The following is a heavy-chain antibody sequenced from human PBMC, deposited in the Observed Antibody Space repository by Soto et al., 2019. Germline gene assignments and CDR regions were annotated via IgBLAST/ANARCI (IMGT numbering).Heavy chain of an antibody. CDR1: GFTFSSYA. J-gene: IGHJ6*02. CDR3: ARVPIPDYYGSGSGYYYYYGMDV. V-gene: IGHV3-30-3*01. D-gene: IGHD3-10*01. CDR2: ISYDGSNK. Sequence: GGSLRLSCAASGFTFSSYAMHWVRQAPGKGLEWVAVISYDGSNKYYADSVKGRFTISRDNSKNTLYLQMNSLRAEDTAVYYCARVPIPDYYGSGSGYYYYYGMDVWGQGTTVTVSS.